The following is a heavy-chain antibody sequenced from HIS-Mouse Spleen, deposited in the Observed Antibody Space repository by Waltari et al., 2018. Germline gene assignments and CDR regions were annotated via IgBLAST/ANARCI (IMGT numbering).Heavy chain of an antibody. CDR1: GFTFSSYA. CDR2: ISYDGSNK. V-gene: IGHV3-30-3*01. D-gene: IGHD5-18*01. CDR3: ARGFVDTAMVDY. J-gene: IGHJ4*02. Sequence: QVQLVESGGGVVQPGRSLRLSCPASGFTFSSYAMHWVRQAPGKGLEWVAVISYDGSNKYYADSVKGRFTISRDNSKNTLYLQMNSLRAEDTAVYYCARGFVDTAMVDYWGQGTLVTVSS.